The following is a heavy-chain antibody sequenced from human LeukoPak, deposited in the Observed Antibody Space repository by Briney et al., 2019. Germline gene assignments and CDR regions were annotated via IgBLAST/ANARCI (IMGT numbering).Heavy chain of an antibody. J-gene: IGHJ3*02. V-gene: IGHV3-74*01. CDR2: INSDGSST. Sequence: PGGSLRLSCAASGFTFSSYWMHWVRQAPGKGLVWVSRINSDGSSTSYADSVKGRFTISRDNSKNTLYLQMNSLRADDTAVYYSANSYRYSGSYLSDAFDIGGQGTMVTLSS. CDR1: GFTFSSYW. D-gene: IGHD1-26*01. CDR3: ANSYRYSGSYLSDAFDI.